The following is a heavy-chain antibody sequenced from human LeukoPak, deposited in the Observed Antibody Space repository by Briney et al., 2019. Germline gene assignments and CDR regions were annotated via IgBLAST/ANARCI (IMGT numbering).Heavy chain of an antibody. D-gene: IGHD6-13*01. J-gene: IGHJ5*02. Sequence: NTSESLSLTCTVSGDSISSSTYYWGWIRQSPGKGLEWIGSINYSGSTYYNPALKSRVSISVDTSKNQFSLKLRSVTAAETAVYYCARHSCGGVAVACRNWFDPWGQGTLVTVSS. V-gene: IGHV4-39*01. CDR2: INYSGST. CDR1: GDSISSSTYY. CDR3: ARHSCGGVAVACRNWFDP.